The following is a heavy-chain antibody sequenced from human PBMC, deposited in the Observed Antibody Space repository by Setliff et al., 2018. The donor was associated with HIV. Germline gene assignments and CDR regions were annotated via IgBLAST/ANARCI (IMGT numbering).Heavy chain of an antibody. CDR1: GGSISSGGYY. V-gene: IGHV4-31*03. CDR2: IYDSGKT. CDR3: ARGTRTSLNWFDP. J-gene: IGHJ5*02. Sequence: SETLSLTCTVSGGSISSGGYYWSWIRQHPGKGLEWIRYIYDSGKTYYNPALKSRVSISVDTSKNQFSLDLRSVTAADTAVYYCARGTRTSLNWFDPWGQGTLVTVSS. D-gene: IGHD2-8*01.